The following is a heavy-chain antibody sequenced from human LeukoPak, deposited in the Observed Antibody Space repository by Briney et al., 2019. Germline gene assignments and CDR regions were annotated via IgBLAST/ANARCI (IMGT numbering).Heavy chain of an antibody. D-gene: IGHD6-13*01. J-gene: IGHJ4*02. Sequence: SGTLSLTCAVSGGSISSSNWWSWVRQPPGKGLEWIGEIYHSGSTNYNPSLKSRVTISVDKSKNQFSLKLSSVTAADTAVYYCARDSSRIAAAGLDYWGQGTPVTVSS. CDR1: GGSISSSNW. V-gene: IGHV4-4*02. CDR2: IYHSGST. CDR3: ARDSSRIAAAGLDY.